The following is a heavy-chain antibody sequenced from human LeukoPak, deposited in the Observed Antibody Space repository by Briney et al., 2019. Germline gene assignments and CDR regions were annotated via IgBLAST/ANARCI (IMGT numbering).Heavy chain of an antibody. CDR3: ARERDYYGSGTFDY. CDR1: GGTFSSYA. V-gene: IGHV1-2*04. D-gene: IGHD3-10*01. CDR2: INPNSGGT. J-gene: IGHJ4*02. Sequence: GSSVKVSCKASGGTFSSYAISWVRQAPGQGLEWMGWINPNSGGTNYAQKFQGWVTMTRDTSISTAYMELSRLRSDDTAVYYCARERDYYGSGTFDYWGQGTLVTVSS.